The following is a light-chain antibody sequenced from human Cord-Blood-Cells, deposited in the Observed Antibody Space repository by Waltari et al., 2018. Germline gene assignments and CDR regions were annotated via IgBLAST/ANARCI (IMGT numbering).Light chain of an antibody. V-gene: IGLV2-14*01. J-gene: IGLJ2*01. CDR3: SSYTSSSTVV. CDR1: SSDVGGYNY. Sequence: QSALTQPASVSGSPGQSINISCTGTSSDVGGYNYVSWYQQHPGKAPKLMIYDVSNRPSGVSKRFSGSKSGNTASLTISGLQAEDEADYYGSSYTSSSTVVFGGGTKLTVL. CDR2: DVS.